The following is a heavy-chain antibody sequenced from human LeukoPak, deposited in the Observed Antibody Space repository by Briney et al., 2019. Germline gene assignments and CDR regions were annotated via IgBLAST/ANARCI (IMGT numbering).Heavy chain of an antibody. V-gene: IGHV3-21*06. CDR3: ARLDESEGDY. Sequence: GGSLRLSCSASGFTFSYYNMNWVRQAPGKRLEWVASISGGSDYIEYADSVKGRFTISRDNAKNSLFLQISNLSAEDTAVYYCARLDESEGDYWGQGTLLTVSS. CDR1: GFTFSYYN. J-gene: IGHJ4*02. CDR2: ISGGSDYI.